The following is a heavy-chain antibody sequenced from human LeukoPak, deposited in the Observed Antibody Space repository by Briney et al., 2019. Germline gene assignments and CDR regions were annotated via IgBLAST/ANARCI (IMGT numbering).Heavy chain of an antibody. CDR3: ARDHGYSYGYHYYYGMDV. D-gene: IGHD5-18*01. CDR1: GFTFSSYA. V-gene: IGHV3-30-3*01. CDR2: ISYDGSNK. Sequence: GRSLRLSCAASGFTFSSYAMHWVRQAPGKGLEWVAVISYDGSNKYYADSVKGRFPISRDNSKNTLYLQMNSLRAEDTAVYYCARDHGYSYGYHYYYGMDVWGQGTTVTVSS. J-gene: IGHJ6*02.